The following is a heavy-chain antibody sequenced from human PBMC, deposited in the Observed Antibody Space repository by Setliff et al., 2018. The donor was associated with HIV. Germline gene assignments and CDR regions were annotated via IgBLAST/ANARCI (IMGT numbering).Heavy chain of an antibody. D-gene: IGHD6-19*01. CDR3: AREGATTAGFDI. Sequence: GGSLRLSCGASRFTFTNYWMHWIRQVPGKGLVWVSRINYDRITTSYADSVQGRFTISRDNAKNTVYLQMNSLRVDDTAIYYCAREGATTAGFDIWGQGTMVTVSS. V-gene: IGHV3-74*01. J-gene: IGHJ3*02. CDR2: INYDRITT. CDR1: RFTFTNYW.